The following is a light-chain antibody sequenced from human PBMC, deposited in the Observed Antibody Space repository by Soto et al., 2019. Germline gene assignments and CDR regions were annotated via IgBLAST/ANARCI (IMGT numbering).Light chain of an antibody. J-gene: IGLJ2*01. CDR3: CSYTTNNAHV. Sequence: QSALTQPASVSGSPGQSITISCSGTSSNIGGYNVVSWYQQHPGKAPKVIVYEGIKRPSGVSDRFSGSTSGSTASLTISGLQAEDEAEYYCCSYTTNNAHVFGGGTKLTVL. V-gene: IGLV2-14*02. CDR2: EGI. CDR1: SSNIGGYNV.